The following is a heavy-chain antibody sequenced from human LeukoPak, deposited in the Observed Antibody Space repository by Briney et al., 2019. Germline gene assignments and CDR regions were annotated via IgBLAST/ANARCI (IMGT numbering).Heavy chain of an antibody. V-gene: IGHV4-59*08. D-gene: IGHD3-9*01. CDR3: GCTPTGILTGYRPRFWFDP. CDR2: IYYSGST. Sequence: SKTLSLTCTASGGTISSYYWSWIRQPPGKGLEWIGDIYYSGSTNYNPSLKSRGTISVDTTNNHMPQQLSYVITADTAAVYYGCTPTGILTGYRPRFWFDPWGRGTLVTVSS. CDR1: GGTISSYY. J-gene: IGHJ5*02.